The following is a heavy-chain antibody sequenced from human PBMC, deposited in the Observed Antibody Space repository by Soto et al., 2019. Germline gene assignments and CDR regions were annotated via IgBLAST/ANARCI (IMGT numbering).Heavy chain of an antibody. CDR2: INPSGGST. Sequence: ASVKVSCKASGYTFTSYYMHWVRQAPGQGLEWMGIINPSGGSTSYAQKFQGRVTMTRDTSTSTVYMELSSLRSEDTAVYYCATVFRMDTAASSYGMDVWGQGTTVTVSS. D-gene: IGHD5-18*01. J-gene: IGHJ6*02. CDR1: GYTFTSYY. CDR3: ATVFRMDTAASSYGMDV. V-gene: IGHV1-46*01.